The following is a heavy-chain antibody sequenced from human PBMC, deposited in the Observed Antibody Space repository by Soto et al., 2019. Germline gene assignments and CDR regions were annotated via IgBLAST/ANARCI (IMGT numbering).Heavy chain of an antibody. J-gene: IGHJ4*02. CDR2: IIPVFGTS. V-gene: IGHV1-69*01. D-gene: IGHD3-10*01. Sequence: QEQLVQSGTEMRKPGSSVNVSCRASGGTFSSYALGWVRQAPGQGLEWMGGIIPVFGTSYTAQKFQGRVTITAVESTGTAYMELSSLRVEDTAVYFCARGLHATSGSYYFDSWGQGTLGTVSS. CDR3: ARGLHATSGSYYFDS. CDR1: GGTFSSYA.